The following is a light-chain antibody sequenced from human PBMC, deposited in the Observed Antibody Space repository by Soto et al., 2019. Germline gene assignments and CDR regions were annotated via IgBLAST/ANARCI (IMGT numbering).Light chain of an antibody. V-gene: IGKV3-11*01. J-gene: IGKJ5*01. CDR2: DST. CDR1: QSIHTS. Sequence: VLTRSTATLYLSPGERATLSCRASQSIHTSLAWYQQKPGQPPRLVVYDSTLRANGVPDRFGGSRSGTEFTLTNYYREPEDFAVYYCQQRTGWPPIPVGQGTRLEIK. CDR3: QQRTGWPPIP.